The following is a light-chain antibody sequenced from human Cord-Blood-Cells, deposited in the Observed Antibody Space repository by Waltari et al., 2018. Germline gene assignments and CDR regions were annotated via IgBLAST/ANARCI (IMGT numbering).Light chain of an antibody. CDR2: AAS. J-gene: IGKJ1*01. CDR1: QGISSY. CDR3: QQYYSYPRT. V-gene: IGKV1-8*01. Sequence: AIRMTQSPSSFSASKGDRVTITCRASQGISSYLAWYQQKPGKAPKLLIYAASTLQSGVPSRFSGSVSGTDFTLTISCLQSEDFATYYCQQYYSYPRTFGQGTKVEIK.